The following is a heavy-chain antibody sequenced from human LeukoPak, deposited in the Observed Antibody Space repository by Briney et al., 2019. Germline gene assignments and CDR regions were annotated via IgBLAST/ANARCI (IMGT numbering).Heavy chain of an antibody. Sequence: PGGSLRLSCAASGFTFSSYWMHWVRQAPGKGLVWVSRINTDGSTTSYADSVKGRFTISRDNAKNTLYLQMNSLRAEDTAVYYCARGYYDSSGYRAGMDDWGQGTTVTVSS. D-gene: IGHD3-22*01. J-gene: IGHJ6*02. CDR3: ARGYYDSSGYRAGMDD. V-gene: IGHV3-74*01. CDR1: GFTFSSYW. CDR2: INTDGSTT.